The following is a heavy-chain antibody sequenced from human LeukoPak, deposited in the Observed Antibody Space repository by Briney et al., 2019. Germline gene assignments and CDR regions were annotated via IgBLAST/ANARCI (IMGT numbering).Heavy chain of an antibody. D-gene: IGHD6-19*01. V-gene: IGHV3-30-3*01. CDR3: ATPYTSGWSLYFDN. CDR2: ISHDGGNK. Sequence: PGGSLRLSCAASGFTFSSHTMHWVRQAPDKGLEWVAVISHDGGNKYYADSVKGRFTISRDNSKNTLYLQMNGLRAEETAMYYCATPYTSGWSLYFDNWGQGTLVTVSS. CDR1: GFTFSSHT. J-gene: IGHJ4*02.